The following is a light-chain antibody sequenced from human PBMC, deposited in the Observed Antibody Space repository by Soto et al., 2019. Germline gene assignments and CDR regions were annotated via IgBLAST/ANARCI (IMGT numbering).Light chain of an antibody. CDR1: SSNIGAGYD. CDR3: QSYDSSRSVV. CDR2: GNS. J-gene: IGLJ2*01. Sequence: QSVLTQPPSVSGAPGQRVTISCTGSSSNIGAGYDVHWYQQLPETAPKLLIYGNSNRPSGVPDRFSGSKSGTSASLAITGLQAEDEADYYCQSYDSSRSVVFGGGTKLTVL. V-gene: IGLV1-40*01.